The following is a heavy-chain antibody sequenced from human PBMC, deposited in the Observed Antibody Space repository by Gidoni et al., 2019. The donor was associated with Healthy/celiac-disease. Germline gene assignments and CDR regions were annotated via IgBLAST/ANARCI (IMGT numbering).Heavy chain of an antibody. CDR2: ISAYNGNT. D-gene: IGHD2-2*01. Sequence: QVQLVQSGAEVKKPGASVKDSCKASGYTFTSYGISWVRQAPGQGLEWMGWISAYNGNTNNAQKLQGRVTMTTDTSTSTAYMELRSLRSDDTAVYYCARDRAIVVVPAANDYWGQGTLVTVSS. J-gene: IGHJ4*02. CDR1: GYTFTSYG. V-gene: IGHV1-18*01. CDR3: ARDRAIVVVPAANDY.